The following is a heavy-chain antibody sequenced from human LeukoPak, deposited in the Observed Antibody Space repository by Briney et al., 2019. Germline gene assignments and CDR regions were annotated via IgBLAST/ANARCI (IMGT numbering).Heavy chain of an antibody. CDR1: GGSISSSSYY. V-gene: IGHV4-39*01. Sequence: SETLSLTCTVSGGSISSSSYYWGWLRQPPGKGLEWIGSIYYSGSTYYNPSLKSRVTISVDTSKNQFSLKLSSVTAADTAVYYCARQVYYYYNYMDVWGKGTTVTTSS. CDR2: IYYSGST. J-gene: IGHJ6*03. CDR3: ARQVYYYYNYMDV.